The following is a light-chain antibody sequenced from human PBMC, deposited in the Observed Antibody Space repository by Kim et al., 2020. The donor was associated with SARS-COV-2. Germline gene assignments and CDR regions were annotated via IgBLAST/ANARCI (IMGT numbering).Light chain of an antibody. CDR2: DNS. Sequence: GQTVAISRSGSSSHIGDNLVSWYRQFPRTAPKLFIYDNSERPSGIPDRISGSKSGTSATLGITGLHTGDEADYYCATWDSSLNSVVFGGGTQLTVL. CDR1: SSHIGDNL. CDR3: ATWDSSLNSVV. V-gene: IGLV1-51*01. J-gene: IGLJ2*01.